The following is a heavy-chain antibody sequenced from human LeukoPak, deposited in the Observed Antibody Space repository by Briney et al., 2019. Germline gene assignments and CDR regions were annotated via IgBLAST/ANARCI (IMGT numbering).Heavy chain of an antibody. D-gene: IGHD2-8*01. J-gene: IGHJ5*02. Sequence: ASVKVSCKASGGTFISYAISWVRQAPGQGLEWMGWINTNTGEANYAQKFQGRVTMTRDTSISTVYMELTSLTSDDTAVYYCARWGGVQFDPWGQGTLVTVSS. CDR3: ARWGGVQFDP. CDR1: GGTFISYA. CDR2: INTNTGEA. V-gene: IGHV1-2*02.